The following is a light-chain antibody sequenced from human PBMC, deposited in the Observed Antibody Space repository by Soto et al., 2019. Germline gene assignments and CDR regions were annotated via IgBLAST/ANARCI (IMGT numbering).Light chain of an antibody. Sequence: QSALTQPRSVSGSPGQSVTISCTGPSSDVGGYNYVSWYQQHPGKAPKLIIYDVTQRPSGVPDRFSGYKSGNTASLTISGLQAEDEADYHCCAYAGSYTHWVFGGGTKLTVL. V-gene: IGLV2-11*01. CDR1: SSDVGGYNY. J-gene: IGLJ3*02. CDR2: DVT. CDR3: CAYAGSYTHWV.